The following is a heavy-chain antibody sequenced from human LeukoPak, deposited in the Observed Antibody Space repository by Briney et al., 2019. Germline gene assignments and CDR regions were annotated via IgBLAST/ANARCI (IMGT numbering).Heavy chain of an antibody. J-gene: IGHJ4*02. CDR1: GGSISSYY. D-gene: IGHD2-15*01. V-gene: IGHV4-59*01. CDR2: ISYSGST. Sequence: SETLSLTCTVSGGSISSYYWSWIRQPPGKGLEWIGCISYSGSTNYNPSLKSRVTISVDTSKNQFSLKLTSVTAADTTVFYCARGRIGGNYWGQGTLVTVSS. CDR3: ARGRIGGNY.